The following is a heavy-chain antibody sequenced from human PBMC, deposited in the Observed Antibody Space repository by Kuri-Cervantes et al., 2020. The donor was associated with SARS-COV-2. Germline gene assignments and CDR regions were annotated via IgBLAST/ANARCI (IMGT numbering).Heavy chain of an antibody. J-gene: IGHJ3*02. V-gene: IGHV4-31*02. D-gene: IGHD3-10*01. CDR2: IYYSGST. CDR1: GGSISSGGYY. CDR3: ARDRGITMVRGVPDAFDI. Sequence: SCTVSGGSISSGGYYWSWIRQHPGKGLEWIGYIYYSGSTYYNPSLKSRVTISVDTSKNQLSLKLSSVTAADTAVYYCARDRGITMVRGVPDAFDIWGQGIMVTVSS.